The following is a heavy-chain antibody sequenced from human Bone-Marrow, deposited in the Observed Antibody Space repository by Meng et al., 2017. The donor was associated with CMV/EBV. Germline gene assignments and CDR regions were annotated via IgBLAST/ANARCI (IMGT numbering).Heavy chain of an antibody. CDR2: ISSSSSYI. CDR3: AREKTYYDSSGLDY. D-gene: IGHD3-22*01. Sequence: GGSLRLSCAASGFTFSSYSMNWVRQAPGKGLEWVSSISSSSSYIYYADSVKGRFTISRDNAKNSLYLQMNSLRAEEKAVYYCAREKTYYDSSGLDYWGQGTLVTVSS. V-gene: IGHV3-21*01. CDR1: GFTFSSYS. J-gene: IGHJ4*02.